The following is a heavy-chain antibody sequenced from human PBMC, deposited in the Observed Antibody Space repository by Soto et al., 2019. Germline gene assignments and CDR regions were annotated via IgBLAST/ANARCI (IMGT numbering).Heavy chain of an antibody. V-gene: IGHV4-30-2*06. CDR1: VGSISSGGYS. J-gene: IGHJ6*02. CDR2: TYQSGSA. Sequence: TLSLTRTVSVGSISSGGYSWTWILQSPGKGLEWIGYTYQSGSAYYNPSLKSRVTISVDRSKNQFSLNLTSVTAADTAVYYCARDYYGMDVWGQGTTVTVS. CDR3: ARDYYGMDV.